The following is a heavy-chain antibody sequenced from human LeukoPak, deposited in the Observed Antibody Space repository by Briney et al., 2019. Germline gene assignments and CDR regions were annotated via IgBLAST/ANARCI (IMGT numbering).Heavy chain of an antibody. V-gene: IGHV3-30*02. Sequence: GGSLRLSCAASGFTFSSYGMHWVRQAPGKGLEWVAFIRYDGSNKYYADSVKGRFTISRDNSKNTLYLQMSSLRAEDTAVYYCAKDLGYTSSWYIDYWGQGTLVTVSS. CDR1: GFTFSSYG. CDR3: AKDLGYTSSWYIDY. CDR2: IRYDGSNK. J-gene: IGHJ4*02. D-gene: IGHD6-13*01.